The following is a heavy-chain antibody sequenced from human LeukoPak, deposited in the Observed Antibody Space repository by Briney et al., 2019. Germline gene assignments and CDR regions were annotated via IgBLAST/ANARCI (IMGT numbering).Heavy chain of an antibody. Sequence: KPSETLSLTCAVYGGSFSGYYWSWIRQPPGKGLEWIGEINHSGSTNYNPSLKSRVTISVDTSKNQFSLKLSSVTAADTAVYYCARNYPTVTTGYWFDPWGQGTLVTVSS. CDR1: GGSFSGYY. D-gene: IGHD4-17*01. J-gene: IGHJ5*02. CDR3: ARNYPTVTTGYWFDP. CDR2: INHSGST. V-gene: IGHV4-34*01.